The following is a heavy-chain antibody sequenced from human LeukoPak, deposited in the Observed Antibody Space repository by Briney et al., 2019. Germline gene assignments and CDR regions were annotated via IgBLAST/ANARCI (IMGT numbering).Heavy chain of an antibody. D-gene: IGHD2-15*01. J-gene: IGHJ4*02. CDR1: GGSISGYY. CDR3: AKQLGYCSDGSCYFPY. Sequence: PSETLSLTCTVSGGSISGYYWSWVRQAPGKGLEWVSAISNNGGYTYYADSVQGRFTISRDNSKSTLCLQMNSLRAEDTAVYYCAKQLGYCSDGSCYFPYWGQGTLVTVSS. V-gene: IGHV3-23*01. CDR2: ISNNGGYT.